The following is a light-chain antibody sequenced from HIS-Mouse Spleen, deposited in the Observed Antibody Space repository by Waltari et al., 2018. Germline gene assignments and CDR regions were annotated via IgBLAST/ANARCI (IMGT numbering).Light chain of an antibody. Sequence: SYELTQPPSVSVSPGQTARITCSGDALPKQYAYWYQQKPGQAPVLVIYEDSERPSGIPGRFSGSSSGTTGTLTISGVQAEDEADYYCQSADSSGTYGVFGGGTKLTVL. J-gene: IGLJ2*01. CDR1: ALPKQY. CDR2: EDS. CDR3: QSADSSGTYGV. V-gene: IGLV3-25*03.